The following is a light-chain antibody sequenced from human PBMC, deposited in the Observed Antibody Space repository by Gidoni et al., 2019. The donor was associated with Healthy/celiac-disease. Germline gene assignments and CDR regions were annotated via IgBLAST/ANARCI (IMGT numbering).Light chain of an antibody. Sequence: EIVLTQSPATLSLSPGERATLSCRASQSVSSYLAWYQQKPGQAPRLLIYDASNRATGIPARFSGSGSGTDFTLTISSLAPEDFAVYSCQQRSNWPPFTFGGGTKVEIK. V-gene: IGKV3-11*01. J-gene: IGKJ4*01. CDR1: QSVSSY. CDR3: QQRSNWPPFT. CDR2: DAS.